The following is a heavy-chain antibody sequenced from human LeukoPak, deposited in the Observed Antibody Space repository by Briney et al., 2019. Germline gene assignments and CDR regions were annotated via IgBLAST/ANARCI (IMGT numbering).Heavy chain of an antibody. CDR2: FDPEDGET. D-gene: IGHD2-2*01. V-gene: IGHV1-24*01. CDR3: ATGGPITYHCSSTSCYIY. CDR1: GYTLTELS. J-gene: IGHJ4*02. Sequence: ASVKVSCKVSGYTLTELSMHWVRQAPGKGLEWMGGFDPEDGETIYAQKFQGRVTMTEDTFTDTAYMELSSLRSEDTAVYYCATGGPITYHCSSTSCYIYWGQGTLVTVSS.